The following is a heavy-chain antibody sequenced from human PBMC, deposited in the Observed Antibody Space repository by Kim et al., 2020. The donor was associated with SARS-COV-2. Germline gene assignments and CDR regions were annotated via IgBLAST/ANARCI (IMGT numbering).Heavy chain of an antibody. Sequence: GGSLRLSCAASDFTFSGSTIHWVRQASGKGLEWVGRIRSKVNSYATAYGASVKGRFTISRDDSKDTAYLQMNSLKTEDTAVYYCIASLGGDYYGMDVWGQGTTLTVSS. CDR1: DFTFSGST. CDR3: IASLGGDYYGMDV. J-gene: IGHJ6*02. D-gene: IGHD3-10*01. CDR2: IRSKVNSYAT. V-gene: IGHV3-73*01.